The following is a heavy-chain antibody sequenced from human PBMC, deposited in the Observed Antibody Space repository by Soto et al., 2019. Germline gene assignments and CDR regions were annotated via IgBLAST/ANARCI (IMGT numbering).Heavy chain of an antibody. CDR2: IVNHGGWK. CDR3: ARDDEYDDNGLDY. V-gene: IGHV3-33*01. J-gene: IGHJ4*02. Sequence: QVQLVESGGGVVQPGTSLRLSCAASGFSFSSYGMHWVRQAPGKGLEWVAVIVNHGGWKDYADSVRGRFTISRDNSRDTLFLEMNSLRVDDTAIYYCARDDEYDDNGLDYWGQGSLVTVSS. CDR1: GFSFSSYG. D-gene: IGHD1-1*01.